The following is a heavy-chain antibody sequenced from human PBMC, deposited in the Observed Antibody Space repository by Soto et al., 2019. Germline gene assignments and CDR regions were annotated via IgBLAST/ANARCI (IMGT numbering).Heavy chain of an antibody. Sequence: EVQLVESGGGLVKPGGSQRLSCAASGFTFSSYSMNWVRQAPGKGLEWVSSISSSSSYIYYADSVKGRFTISRDNAKNSLYLQMNSLRAEDTAVYYCARDLVYSGYDFGYWGQGTLVTVSS. J-gene: IGHJ4*02. D-gene: IGHD5-12*01. CDR1: GFTFSSYS. CDR2: ISSSSSYI. CDR3: ARDLVYSGYDFGY. V-gene: IGHV3-21*01.